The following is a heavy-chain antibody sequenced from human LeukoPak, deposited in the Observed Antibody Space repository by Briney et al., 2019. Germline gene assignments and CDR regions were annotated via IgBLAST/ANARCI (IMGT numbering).Heavy chain of an antibody. J-gene: IGHJ3*02. D-gene: IGHD3-22*01. CDR3: ARAYDSSGYPAFDI. Sequence: SETLSLTCTVSGGSISSYYWSWIRQPPGKGLAWIGYIYYSGSTNYNPSLKSRVTISVDTSKNQFSLKLSSVTAADTAVYYCARAYDSSGYPAFDIWGQGTMVTVSS. CDR1: GGSISSYY. CDR2: IYYSGST. V-gene: IGHV4-59*01.